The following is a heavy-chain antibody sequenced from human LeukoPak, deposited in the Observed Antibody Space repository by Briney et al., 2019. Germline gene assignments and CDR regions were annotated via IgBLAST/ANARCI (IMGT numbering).Heavy chain of an antibody. D-gene: IGHD6-13*01. J-gene: IGHJ4*02. Sequence: SQTLSLTCTVSGGSISSGSYYWSWIRQPAGKGLEWIGRIYTSGSTNYNPSLKSRVTISVDTSKNQFSLKLSSVTAADTAVYYCARDGGRIAAAYLDYWGQGTLVTVSS. V-gene: IGHV4-61*02. CDR1: GGSISSGSYY. CDR2: IYTSGST. CDR3: ARDGGRIAAAYLDY.